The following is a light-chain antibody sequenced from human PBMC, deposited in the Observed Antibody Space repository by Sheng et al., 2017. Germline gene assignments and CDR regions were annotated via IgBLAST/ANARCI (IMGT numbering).Light chain of an antibody. CDR3: QQYGSYPWT. CDR1: QTISSW. CDR2: MVS. J-gene: IGKJ1*01. Sequence: DIQMTQSPSTLSASVGDRVTITCRASQTISSWLAWYQQKPGKAPKSLIYMVSSLESGVPSRFSGSGSGTEFTLTITSLQPGDFATYYCQQYGSYPWTFGQGTKVEIK. V-gene: IGKV1-5*03.